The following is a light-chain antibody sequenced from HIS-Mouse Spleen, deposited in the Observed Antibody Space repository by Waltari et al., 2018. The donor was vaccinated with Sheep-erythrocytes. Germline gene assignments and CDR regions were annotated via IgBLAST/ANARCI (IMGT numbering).Light chain of an antibody. J-gene: IGLJ1*01. Sequence: HSALTQPRSVSGSPGQSGTSSCHRTSSDVGGYSYVSWSQQHPGKAPKLMIYDVRKRPSGVPDSFSGSKSRNTASLTISGLQAEDEADYYCCSYAGSYNHVFATGTKVTVL. CDR1: SSDVGGYSY. CDR3: CSYAGSYNHV. V-gene: IGLV2-11*02. CDR2: DVR.